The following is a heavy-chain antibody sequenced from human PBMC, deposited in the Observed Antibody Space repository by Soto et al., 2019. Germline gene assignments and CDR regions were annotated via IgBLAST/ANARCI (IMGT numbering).Heavy chain of an antibody. CDR2: IKSKIVGGTT. CDR3: TTKFWGSYPDAFDI. Sequence: EVQLVESGGGLVKPGGSLRLSCAVSGVSLKNAWMNWVRQAPGKGLEWVGRIKSKIVGGTTAYAAPVKGRFSISRDDSQNMVYLQMNSLQSEDTAVYYCTTKFWGSYPDAFDIWGQGTTVIVSS. D-gene: IGHD3-16*01. CDR1: GVSLKNAW. J-gene: IGHJ3*02. V-gene: IGHV3-15*07.